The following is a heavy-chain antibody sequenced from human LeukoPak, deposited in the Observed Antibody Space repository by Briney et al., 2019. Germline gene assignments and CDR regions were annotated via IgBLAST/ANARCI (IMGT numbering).Heavy chain of an antibody. CDR3: ASTKPSRWALKAHFDY. Sequence: PSETLSLTCTVSGGSISSYYWSWIRQPAGKGLEWIGRIYTSGSTNYNPSLKSRVTISVDTSKNQFSLKLSSVTAADTAVYYCASTKPSRWALKAHFDYWGQGTLVTVSS. CDR1: GGSISSYY. D-gene: IGHD4-23*01. CDR2: IYTSGST. V-gene: IGHV4-4*07. J-gene: IGHJ4*02.